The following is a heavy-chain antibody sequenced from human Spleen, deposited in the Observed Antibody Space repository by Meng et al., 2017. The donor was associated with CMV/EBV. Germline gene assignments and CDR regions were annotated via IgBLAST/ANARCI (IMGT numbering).Heavy chain of an antibody. CDR1: GFSFDDFA. J-gene: IGHJ6*02. D-gene: IGHD2-21*02. V-gene: IGHV3-9*01. CDR3: VKGGGEKVTFDGMDV. CDR2: VSGNSGFK. Sequence: GGSLRLSCAASGFSFDDFAMHWVRQTPGEGLEWVSGVSGNSGFKGYADSVKGRFTISRDNARETLSLQMNSLRVDDTALYYCVKGGGEKVTFDGMDVWGQGTTVTVSS.